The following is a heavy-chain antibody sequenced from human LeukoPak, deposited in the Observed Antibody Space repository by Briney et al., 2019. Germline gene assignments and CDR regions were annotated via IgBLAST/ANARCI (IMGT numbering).Heavy chain of an antibody. CDR3: AKDRLAQPGYCGGDCYSRDFDY. V-gene: IGHV3-23*01. Sequence: GGSLRLSCAASGFTFSSYAMSWVRRAPGKGLEWVSAISGSGGSTYYADSVKGRFTISRDNSKNTLYLQMNSLRAEDTAVYYCAKDRLAQPGYCGGDCYSRDFDYWGQGTLVTVSS. CDR1: GFTFSSYA. D-gene: IGHD2-21*01. CDR2: ISGSGGST. J-gene: IGHJ4*02.